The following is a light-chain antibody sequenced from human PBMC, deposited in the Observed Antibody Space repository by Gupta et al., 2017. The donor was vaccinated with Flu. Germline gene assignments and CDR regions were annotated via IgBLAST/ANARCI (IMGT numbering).Light chain of an antibody. CDR3: QQYGASPWT. Sequence: EVVLTQSPGTLSLSPGERATLSCRTSQSISSGYLAWYQQRPGQAPRLLIYSASFRATDIPDRFSGSGSGTDFTLTINRLEPEDFAVYYCQQYGASPWTFGQGTXV. J-gene: IGKJ1*01. V-gene: IGKV3-20*01. CDR1: QSISSGY. CDR2: SAS.